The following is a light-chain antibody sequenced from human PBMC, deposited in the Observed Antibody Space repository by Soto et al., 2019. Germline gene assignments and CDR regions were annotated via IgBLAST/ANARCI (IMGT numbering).Light chain of an antibody. J-gene: IGLJ1*01. CDR3: SSFTNTYSYV. Sequence: QAVLTQPASVSGSPGQSIAISCTGTRSDVGAYNYVSWYQQHPGKAPKLMISEVTNRPSGVSDRFSGSKSGNTASLTISGLQAEDEADYYCSSFTNTYSYVFGTGTKLTVL. V-gene: IGLV2-14*01. CDR2: EVT. CDR1: RSDVGAYNY.